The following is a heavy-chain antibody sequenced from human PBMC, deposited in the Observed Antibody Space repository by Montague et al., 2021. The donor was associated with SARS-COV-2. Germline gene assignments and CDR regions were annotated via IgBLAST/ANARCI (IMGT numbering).Heavy chain of an antibody. D-gene: IGHD3-10*01. Sequence: SLRLSCAASGFTFDDYGMSWVRQAPGKGLEWVSGTSRSGDRTAYGDSVKGRFTISRDNAKNSLYLQMNSLRVEDTAFYHCSRGGGMIRGVVDFWGQGILVSVSS. CDR3: SRGGGMIRGVVDF. J-gene: IGHJ4*02. CDR1: GFTFDDYG. V-gene: IGHV3-20*01. CDR2: TSRSGDRT.